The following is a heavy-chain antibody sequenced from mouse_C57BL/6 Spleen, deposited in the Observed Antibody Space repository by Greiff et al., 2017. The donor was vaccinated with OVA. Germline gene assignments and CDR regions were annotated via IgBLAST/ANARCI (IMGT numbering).Heavy chain of an antibody. V-gene: IGHV2-5*01. D-gene: IGHD2-1*01. CDR2: IWRGGST. J-gene: IGHJ4*01. CDR3: AGGNYEGGAMDY. CDR1: GFSLTSYG. Sequence: VQLQQSGPGLVQPSQSLSITCTVSGFSLTSYGVHWVRQSPGKGLEWLGVIWRGGSTDYNAAFMSRLSITKDNSKSQVVFKMNSLQADDTAIYYCAGGNYEGGAMDYWGQGTSVTVSS.